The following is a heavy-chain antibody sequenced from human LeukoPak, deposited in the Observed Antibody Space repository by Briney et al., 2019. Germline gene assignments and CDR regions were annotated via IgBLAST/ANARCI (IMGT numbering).Heavy chain of an antibody. J-gene: IGHJ5*02. CDR3: ARGAPGSSSWPYNWFDP. V-gene: IGHV3-66*01. CDR2: IYSGGST. CDR1: GFTVSSNY. Sequence: GGSLRLSCAASGFTVSSNYMSWVRQAPGKELEWVSVIYSGGSTYYADSVKGRFTISRDNSKNTLYLQMNSLRAEDTAVYYCARGAPGSSSWPYNWFDPWGQGTLVTVSS. D-gene: IGHD6-13*01.